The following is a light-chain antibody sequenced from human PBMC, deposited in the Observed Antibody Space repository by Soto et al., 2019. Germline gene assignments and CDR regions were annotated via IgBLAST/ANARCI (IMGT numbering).Light chain of an antibody. J-gene: IGKJ3*01. CDR1: QGIDTY. CDR3: QTYTRAPFT. Sequence: DIQMTQSPSSLSASVGDRVTVTCRASQGIDTYLASYQQKPGQVPKLLIYAASTLQSGVPSRFSGSGSGTDFTLTISSLQPEDVATYFCQTYTRAPFTFGPGTKVDIK. CDR2: AAS. V-gene: IGKV1-27*01.